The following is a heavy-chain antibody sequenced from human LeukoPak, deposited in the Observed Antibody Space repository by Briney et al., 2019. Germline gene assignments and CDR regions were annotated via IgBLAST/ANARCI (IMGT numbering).Heavy chain of an antibody. Sequence: GGSLRLSCVASGFPFSGYDFHWVRQPPGKSLEWVSVIGTAGDTYYLGSVEGRFTISRENARSSLFLQMNSLTAGDTAVYYCARAPVGSCRGGGCFSPAMDVWGQGATVTVSS. V-gene: IGHV3-13*04. CDR3: ARAPVGSCRGGGCFSPAMDV. CDR2: IGTAGDT. J-gene: IGHJ6*02. CDR1: GFPFSGYD. D-gene: IGHD2-15*01.